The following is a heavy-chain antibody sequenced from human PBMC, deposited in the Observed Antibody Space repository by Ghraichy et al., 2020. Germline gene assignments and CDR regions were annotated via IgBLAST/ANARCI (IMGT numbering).Heavy chain of an antibody. D-gene: IGHD6-6*01. CDR3: AMYSSSSEVYYYGMDV. V-gene: IGHV4-31*03. CDR2: IYYSGST. Sequence: SQTLSLTCTVSGGSISSGGYYWSWIRQHPGKGLEWIGYIYYSGSTYYNPSLKSRVTISVDTSKNQFSLKLSSVTAADTAVYYCAMYSSSSEVYYYGMDVWGQGTTVTVSS. J-gene: IGHJ6*02. CDR1: GGSISSGGYY.